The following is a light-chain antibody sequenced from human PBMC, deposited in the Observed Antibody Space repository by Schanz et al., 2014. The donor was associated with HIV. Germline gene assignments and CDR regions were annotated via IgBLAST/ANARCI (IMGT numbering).Light chain of an antibody. CDR3: QQYNKWPPIT. CDR2: DVS. V-gene: IGKV3-15*01. Sequence: EIVLTQSPATLSVSPGQRATLSCRASQTVSSNLAWYQQKPGQPPRLLIYDVSTRATGIPVRFSGSGSGTECTLTISRLQSEDVAIYYCQQYNKWPPITFGQGTRLEIK. J-gene: IGKJ5*01. CDR1: QTVSSN.